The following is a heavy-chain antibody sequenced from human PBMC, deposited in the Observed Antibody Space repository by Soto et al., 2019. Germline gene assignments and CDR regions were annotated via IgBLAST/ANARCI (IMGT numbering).Heavy chain of an antibody. CDR1: GGTFSSYA. Sequence: QVQLVQSGAEVKKPGASVKVSCKASGGTFSSYAISWVRQAPGQGLEWMGGIIPIFGTANYAQKFQGRATITADESTSTAYMELSSLRSEDTAVYYCARDLIRWDKRVGFDYWGQGTLVTVSS. CDR3: ARDLIRWDKRVGFDY. D-gene: IGHD1-26*01. CDR2: IIPIFGTA. J-gene: IGHJ4*02. V-gene: IGHV1-69*13.